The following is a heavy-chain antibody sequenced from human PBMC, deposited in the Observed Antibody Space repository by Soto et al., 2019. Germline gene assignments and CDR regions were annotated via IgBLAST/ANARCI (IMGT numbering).Heavy chain of an antibody. J-gene: IGHJ6*02. CDR1: GCTFTSYD. V-gene: IGHV1-8*01. CDR2: MNPNSGNT. CDR3: ARASRSGGGYYYYYGMDV. D-gene: IGHD6-13*01. Sequence: ASVKVSCKASGCTFTSYDINWVRQATGQGLEWMGWMNPNSGNTGYAQKFQGRVTMTRNTSISTAYMELSSLRSEDTAVYYCARASRSGGGYYYYYGMDVWGQGTTVTVSS.